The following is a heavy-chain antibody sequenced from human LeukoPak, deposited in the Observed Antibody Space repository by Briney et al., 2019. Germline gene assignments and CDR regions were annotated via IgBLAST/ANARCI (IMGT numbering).Heavy chain of an antibody. J-gene: IGHJ3*02. V-gene: IGHV3-30*02. CDR1: GFTFNSYG. D-gene: IGHD6-13*01. CDR3: ARGDLAAAGTGAFDI. Sequence: GGSLRLSCAPSGFTFNSYGMHWVRQAPGKGLEWVAFIRFDGSNKYYTDSVKGRSTISRDNSKNTLYLQMGSLRAEDMAVYYCARGDLAAAGTGAFDIWGQGTMVTVSS. CDR2: IRFDGSNK.